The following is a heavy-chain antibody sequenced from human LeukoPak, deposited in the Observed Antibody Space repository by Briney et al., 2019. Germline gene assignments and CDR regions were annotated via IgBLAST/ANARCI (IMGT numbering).Heavy chain of an antibody. CDR3: AKGDVDIVATDPFDP. CDR1: GFTYSSYA. V-gene: IGHV3-23*01. Sequence: KSGGSLRLSCAASGFTYSSYAMSWVRQAPGKGLEWVSAISGSGGSTYYADSVKGRFTISRDNSKNTLYLQMNSLRAEDTAVYYCAKGDVDIVATDPFDPWGQGTLVTVSS. CDR2: ISGSGGST. D-gene: IGHD5-12*01. J-gene: IGHJ5*02.